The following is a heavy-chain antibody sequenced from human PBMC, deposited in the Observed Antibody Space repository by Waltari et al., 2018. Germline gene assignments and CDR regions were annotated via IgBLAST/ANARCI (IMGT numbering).Heavy chain of an antibody. V-gene: IGHV3-66*02. D-gene: IGHD3-22*01. Sequence: VQLVECGGALVQPGGSLRLPGPAPGFTVSPNTLNWVRQAPGKGLEWFSVIYSDGRTYYIDSVKGRFTISRDNSKNTLYLQMNSLRPEDTAVYYCARSYHYDNGGKAFDHWGQGTLVTVSS. CDR1: GFTVSPNT. J-gene: IGHJ4*02. CDR3: ARSYHYDNGGKAFDH. CDR2: IYSDGRT.